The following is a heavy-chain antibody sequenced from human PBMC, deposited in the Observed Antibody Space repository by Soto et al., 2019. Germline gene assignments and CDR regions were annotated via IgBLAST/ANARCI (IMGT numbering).Heavy chain of an antibody. CDR1: GYTLTELS. D-gene: IGHD2-15*01. CDR2: FDPEDGET. Sequence: ASVKVSCKVSGYTLTELSMHWVRQAPGKGLEWMGGFDPEDGETIYAQKFQGRVTMTEDTSTDTAYMELSSLRSEDTAVYYCATVRLRYCSGGSCYDYYYYGMDVWGQGTTVTVSS. CDR3: ATVRLRYCSGGSCYDYYYYGMDV. V-gene: IGHV1-24*01. J-gene: IGHJ6*02.